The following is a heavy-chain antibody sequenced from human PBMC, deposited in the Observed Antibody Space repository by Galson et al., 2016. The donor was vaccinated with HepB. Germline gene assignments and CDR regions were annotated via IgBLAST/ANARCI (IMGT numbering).Heavy chain of an antibody. V-gene: IGHV3-33*01. J-gene: IGHJ4*02. CDR1: GFTFSSYA. D-gene: IGHD6-19*01. CDR2: IWFDGSYK. Sequence: SLRLSCAASGFTFSSYAMHRVRQAPGRGLEWVALIWFDGSYKFYADSVQGRFTISRDNSKNALYLQMNSPRVEDTAVYYCARGDSSDWSATPDYWGQGTLVTVSS. CDR3: ARGDSSDWSATPDY.